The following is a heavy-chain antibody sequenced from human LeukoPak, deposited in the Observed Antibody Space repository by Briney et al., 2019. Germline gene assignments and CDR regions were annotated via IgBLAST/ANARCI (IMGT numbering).Heavy chain of an antibody. D-gene: IGHD5-18*01. CDR3: ASSEDTAMVNPFDY. J-gene: IGHJ4*02. CDR2: ISAYNSNT. Sequence: ASVKVSCKASGYTFTSYGISWVRQAPGQGLEWMGWISAYNSNTNYAQKLQGRVTMTTDTSTSTAYMELRSLRSDDTAVYYCASSEDTAMVNPFDYWGQGTLVTVSS. CDR1: GYTFTSYG. V-gene: IGHV1-18*01.